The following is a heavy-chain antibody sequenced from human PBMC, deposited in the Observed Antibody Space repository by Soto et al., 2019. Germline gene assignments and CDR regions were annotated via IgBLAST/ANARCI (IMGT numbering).Heavy chain of an antibody. CDR3: AKGDLYYYDSSGYYPDY. CDR2: ISGSGGST. Sequence: GGSLRLSCAASGFTFSSYAMSWVRQAPGKGLEWVSAISGSGGSTYYADSVKGRFTISRDNSKNTLYLQMNSLRAEDTAVYYCAKGDLYYYDSSGYYPDYWGQGTLVTVSS. V-gene: IGHV3-23*01. D-gene: IGHD3-22*01. J-gene: IGHJ4*02. CDR1: GFTFSSYA.